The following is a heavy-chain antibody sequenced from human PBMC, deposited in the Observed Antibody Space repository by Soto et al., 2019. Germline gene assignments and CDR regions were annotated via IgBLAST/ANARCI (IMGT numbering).Heavy chain of an antibody. CDR2: ISPDGDMT. Sequence: ASVKVSCKASGFTFSNYYMHWVRQAPEQGLQWMGIISPDGDMTTYAQRFQGRATMTRDTSISTAYMELSRLRSDDTAVYYCARSRDIVENLFLDYWGQGTLVTVSS. J-gene: IGHJ4*02. CDR3: ARSRDIVENLFLDY. CDR1: GFTFSNYY. D-gene: IGHD2-15*01. V-gene: IGHV1-46*01.